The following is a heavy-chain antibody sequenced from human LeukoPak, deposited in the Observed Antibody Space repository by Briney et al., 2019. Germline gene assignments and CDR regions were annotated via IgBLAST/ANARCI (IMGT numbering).Heavy chain of an antibody. D-gene: IGHD3-10*01. CDR2: IYYSGST. CDR3: ARRFGSDSFDY. V-gene: IGHV4-59*08. J-gene: IGHJ4*02. CDR1: GGSISSFH. Sequence: SETLSLTCTVSGGSISSFHWSWIRQPPGKGLECIGYIYYSGSTNYNPSLKSRVTISVDTSKNQFSLRLNSVTAADTAVYYCARRFGSDSFDYWGQGTLVTVSS.